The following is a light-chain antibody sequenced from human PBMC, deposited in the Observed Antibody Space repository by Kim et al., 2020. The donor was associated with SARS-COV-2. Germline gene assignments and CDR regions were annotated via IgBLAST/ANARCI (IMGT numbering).Light chain of an antibody. J-gene: IGKJ4*01. CDR3: QQTYSTPRT. CDR1: QNIRTY. Sequence: DIQMTQSPSSLSASVGDRVTISCRASQNIRTYLNWYQQKPGKAPKLLVYAASSLHDGVPFRFSGSGSGTDFTLTISSLQPEDFATYYCQQTYSTPRTFGGGTKVDIK. CDR2: AAS. V-gene: IGKV1-39*01.